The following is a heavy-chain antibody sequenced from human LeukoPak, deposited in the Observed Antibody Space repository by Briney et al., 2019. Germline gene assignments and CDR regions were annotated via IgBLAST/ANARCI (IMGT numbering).Heavy chain of an antibody. J-gene: IGHJ4*02. Sequence: PWGSLRLSCAASGFTVNNYWMYWVRQPPGKGLVWISLIKNDGRSTTYADSVKGRFTISRDNGKNMLYLQMNSLRAEDTALYYCARANGGADSWGQGTLVTVSS. D-gene: IGHD3-10*01. CDR2: IKNDGRST. CDR3: ARANGGADS. V-gene: IGHV3-74*01. CDR1: GFTVNNYW.